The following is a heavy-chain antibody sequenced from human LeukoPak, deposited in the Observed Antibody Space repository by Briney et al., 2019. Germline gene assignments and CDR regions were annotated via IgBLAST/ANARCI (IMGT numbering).Heavy chain of an antibody. D-gene: IGHD3-16*01. Sequence: PSETLSLTCTVSGGSISSYYWSWIRQPPGKGLEWIGSIYYSGSTYYNPSLKSRVTISVDTSKNQFSLKLSSVTAADTAVYYCARDGVMGEDFDYWGQGTLVTVSS. V-gene: IGHV4-59*12. CDR1: GGSISSYY. CDR2: IYYSGST. CDR3: ARDGVMGEDFDY. J-gene: IGHJ4*02.